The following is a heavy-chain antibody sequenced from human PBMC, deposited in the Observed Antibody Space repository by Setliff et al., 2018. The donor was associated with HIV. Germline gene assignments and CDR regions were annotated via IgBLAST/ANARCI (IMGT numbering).Heavy chain of an antibody. D-gene: IGHD3-10*01. CDR1: GGTFSSNA. Sequence: ASVKVSCKASGGTFSSNAISWVRQAPGQGLEWMGMINPESGGTTYAQKFQGRVTITSDTSTTSVYMQLSSLRSDDTTVYFCARAVAILIRGSTLNREYYMDVWGKGTTVTV. CDR2: INPESGGT. J-gene: IGHJ6*03. V-gene: IGHV1-2*02. CDR3: ARAVAILIRGSTLNREYYMDV.